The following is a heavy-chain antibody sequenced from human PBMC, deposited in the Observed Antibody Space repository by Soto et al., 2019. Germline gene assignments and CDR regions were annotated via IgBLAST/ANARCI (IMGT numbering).Heavy chain of an antibody. Sequence: LSETLSLTCTVSGGSISSGGYYWSWIRQHPGKGLEWIGYIYYSGSTYYNPSLKSRVTISADTSKNQFSLKLSSVTAADTAVYYCARDGPAAGFDAFDIWGQGTMVTVSS. CDR1: GGSISSGGYY. CDR2: IYYSGST. J-gene: IGHJ3*02. CDR3: ARDGPAAGFDAFDI. D-gene: IGHD2-2*01. V-gene: IGHV4-31*03.